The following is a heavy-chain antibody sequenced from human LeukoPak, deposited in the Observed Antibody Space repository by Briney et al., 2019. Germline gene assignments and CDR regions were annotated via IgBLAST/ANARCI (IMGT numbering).Heavy chain of an antibody. CDR1: GGTFSSYA. CDR3: ARDPLLPSGTYCSSTSCSDYYYYGMDV. J-gene: IGHJ6*02. V-gene: IGHV1-69*13. CDR2: IIPIFGTA. D-gene: IGHD2-2*01. Sequence: ASVKVSCKASGGTFSSYAISWVRQAPGQGLEWMGGIIPIFGTANYAQKFQGRVTTTADESTSTAYMELSSLRSEDTAVYYCARDPLLPSGTYCSSTSCSDYYYYGMDVWGQGTTVTVSS.